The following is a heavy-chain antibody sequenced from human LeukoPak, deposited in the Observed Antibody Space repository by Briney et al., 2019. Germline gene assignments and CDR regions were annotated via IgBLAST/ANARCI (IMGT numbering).Heavy chain of an antibody. CDR3: AREDCSGGSCESRYYGMDV. CDR2: IIPIFCTA. D-gene: IGHD2-15*01. CDR1: GGTFSSYA. V-gene: IGHV1-69*13. J-gene: IGHJ6*02. Sequence: SVKVSCKASGGTFSSYAISWVRQAPGQGLEWMGGIIPIFCTANYAQKFQGRVTTTADESTSTAYMELSSLRSEDTAVYYCAREDCSGGSCESRYYGMDVWGQGTTVTVSS.